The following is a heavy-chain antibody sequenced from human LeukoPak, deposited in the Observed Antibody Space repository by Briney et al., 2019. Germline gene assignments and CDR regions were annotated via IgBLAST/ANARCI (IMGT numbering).Heavy chain of an antibody. CDR3: ARVAGDSPPFYFDY. V-gene: IGHV3-30*02. J-gene: IGHJ4*02. Sequence: AGGSLRLSCAASGFTFSSYGMHWVRQAPGKGLEWVAFIRYDGSNKYYADSVKGRFTISRDNAKNSLYLQMNSLRAEDTAVYYCARVAGDSPPFYFDYWGQGTLVTVSS. CDR1: GFTFSSYG. D-gene: IGHD3-22*01. CDR2: IRYDGSNK.